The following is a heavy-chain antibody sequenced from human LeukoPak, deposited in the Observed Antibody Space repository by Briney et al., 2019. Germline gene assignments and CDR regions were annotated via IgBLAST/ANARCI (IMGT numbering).Heavy chain of an antibody. CDR1: GFTFSSYW. J-gene: IGHJ3*02. D-gene: IGHD6-13*01. V-gene: IGHV3-74*01. CDR3: VNLTADVEQHAFDM. Sequence: PGGSLRLSCAASGFTFSSYWVHWVRQAPGKGLVWVSRINPDGTSTSHADSVKGRFTIARDNAENTVSLHMNSLRAEDTAVYYCVNLTADVEQHAFDMWGQGTMVTVSS. CDR2: INPDGTST.